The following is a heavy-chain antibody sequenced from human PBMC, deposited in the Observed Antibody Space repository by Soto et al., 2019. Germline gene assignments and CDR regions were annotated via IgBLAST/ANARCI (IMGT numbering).Heavy chain of an antibody. J-gene: IGHJ4*02. D-gene: IGHD3-9*01. Sequence: SETLSLTCTVSGGSISSGGYYWSWIRQHPGKGLEWIGYIYDSGSTYYNPSLNSRVAIPLDTSKSQFSLKLTSVTAADTAVYYCAKFKTGFYYSWGQGTVVTVSS. CDR3: AKFKTGFYYS. CDR2: IYDSGST. CDR1: GGSISSGGYY. V-gene: IGHV4-31*03.